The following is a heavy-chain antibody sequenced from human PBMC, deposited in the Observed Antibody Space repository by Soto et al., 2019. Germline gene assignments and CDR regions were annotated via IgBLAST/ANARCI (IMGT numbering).Heavy chain of an antibody. CDR1: GYTFTSYA. CDR3: ARVPGYSIGDL. J-gene: IGHJ2*01. Sequence: QVQLVQSGAEVKKPGASVKVSCKASGYTFTSYAMHWVRQAPGQRLEWMGWINAGNGNTKYSQTFQGRVTITRDTSGSTAYMELSSLRSEDTAVYYCARVPGYSIGDLWGRGTLVTVSS. D-gene: IGHD2-21*01. CDR2: INAGNGNT. V-gene: IGHV1-3*01.